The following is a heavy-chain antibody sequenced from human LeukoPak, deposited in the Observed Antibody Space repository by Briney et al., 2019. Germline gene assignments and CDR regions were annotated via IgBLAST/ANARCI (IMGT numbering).Heavy chain of an antibody. Sequence: GGSLRLSCAASGFTFSSYSMNWVRQAPGKGLEWVSSISSGSSYIYYADSVKGRFTISRDNSKNTLYLQMNSLRAEDTAVYYCARDPLGTRPGFDYWGQGTLVTVSS. CDR3: ARDPLGTRPGFDY. V-gene: IGHV3-21*01. CDR1: GFTFSSYS. J-gene: IGHJ4*02. D-gene: IGHD1-1*01. CDR2: ISSGSSYI.